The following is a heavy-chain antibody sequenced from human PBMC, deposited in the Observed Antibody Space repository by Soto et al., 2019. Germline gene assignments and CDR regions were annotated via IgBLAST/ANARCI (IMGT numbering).Heavy chain of an antibody. V-gene: IGHV1-3*01. CDR1: GYTFTSYA. Sequence: QVQLVQSGAEVKKPGASVKVSCKASGYTFTSYAMHWVRQAPGQRLEWMGWINAGNGNTKYSQKFQGRVTITRDTSASTAYMELSSLRSEDTAVYYCARGYDSSGYYLEWYFDLWGRGTLVTVSS. CDR3: ARGYDSSGYYLEWYFDL. J-gene: IGHJ2*01. D-gene: IGHD3-22*01. CDR2: INAGNGNT.